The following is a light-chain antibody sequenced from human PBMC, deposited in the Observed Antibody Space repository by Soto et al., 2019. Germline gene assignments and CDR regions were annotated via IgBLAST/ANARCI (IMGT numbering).Light chain of an antibody. J-gene: IGKJ1*01. CDR1: QSISNW. Sequence: DIHMTQSPSTLPASVGDRVTITCRASQSISNWLAWYQQKPGKAPNLLIYDASSLQSGVPSRFSGSGFGTEFTLTISSLQPGDFATYYCQQYSSRSTFGRGTKVDI. CDR2: DAS. CDR3: QQYSSRST. V-gene: IGKV1-5*01.